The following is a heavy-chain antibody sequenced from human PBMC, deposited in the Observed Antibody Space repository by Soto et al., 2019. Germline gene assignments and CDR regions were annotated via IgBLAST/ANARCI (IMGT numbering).Heavy chain of an antibody. J-gene: IGHJ4*02. D-gene: IGHD6-13*01. CDR1: GFNFSDYY. CDR2: ISSSSSYT. Sequence: PGGSLRLSCAASGFNFSDYYMSWIRQAPGKGLEWVSYISSSSSYTNYADSVKGRFTISRGNAKNSLYLQMNSLRAEDTAVYYCARFRISSSWYYPKNWGQGTLVTVSS. V-gene: IGHV3-11*03. CDR3: ARFRISSSWYYPKN.